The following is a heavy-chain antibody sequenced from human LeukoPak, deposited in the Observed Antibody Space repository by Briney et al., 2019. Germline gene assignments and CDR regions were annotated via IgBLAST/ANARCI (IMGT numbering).Heavy chain of an antibody. Sequence: PSETLSLTCTVSGGSISSGGYYWSWIRQHPGKGLEWIGYIYYSGSTYYNPSLKSRVTISVDTSKNQFSLKLSSVTAADTAVYFCARYGGDTRGNWFDPWGQGTLVTVSS. V-gene: IGHV4-31*03. CDR3: ARYGGDTRGNWFDP. J-gene: IGHJ5*02. CDR2: IYYSGST. D-gene: IGHD4-23*01. CDR1: GGSISSGGYY.